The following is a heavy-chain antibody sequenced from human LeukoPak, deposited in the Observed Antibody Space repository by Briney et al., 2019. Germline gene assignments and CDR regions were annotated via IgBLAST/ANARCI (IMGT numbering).Heavy chain of an antibody. CDR2: IYYSGST. CDR1: GGSVSSGSYY. V-gene: IGHV4-61*01. D-gene: IGHD6-19*01. J-gene: IGHJ4*02. CDR3: ARGLGSSGWATIDY. Sequence: SETLSLTCPVSGGSVSSGSYYWSWIRQPPGKGLEWIGYIYYSGSTNYNPSLKSRVTISVDTSKNQFSLKLSSVTAADTAVYYCARGLGSSGWATIDYWGQGTLVTVSS.